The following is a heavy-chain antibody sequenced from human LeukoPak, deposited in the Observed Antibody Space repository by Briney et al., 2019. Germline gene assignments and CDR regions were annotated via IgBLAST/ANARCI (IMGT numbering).Heavy chain of an antibody. D-gene: IGHD4-23*01. V-gene: IGHV4-38-2*02. CDR2: VYHSGST. J-gene: IGHJ4*02. CDR3: ARGTPYDYGGNAPFDY. Sequence: SETLSLTCTVSGYSISSGYYWGWIRQPPGKGLEWIGSVYHSGSTYYNPSLKSRVTISVDTSKNQFSLKLSSVTAADTAVYYCARGTPYDYGGNAPFDYWGQGTLVTVSS. CDR1: GYSISSGYY.